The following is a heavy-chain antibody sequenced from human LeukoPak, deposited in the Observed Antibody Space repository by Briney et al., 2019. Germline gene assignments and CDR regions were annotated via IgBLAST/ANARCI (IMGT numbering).Heavy chain of an antibody. V-gene: IGHV1-18*01. CDR1: GYTFTSYG. CDR3: ARDSSSWYLVSIYYYYMDV. D-gene: IGHD6-13*01. CDR2: ISAYNGNT. J-gene: IGHJ6*03. Sequence: GASVKVSCKASGYTFTSYGISWVRQAPGQGLEWMGWISAYNGNTNYAQKLQGRVTMTTDTSTSTAYMELRSLRSDDTAVYYCARDSSSWYLVSIYYYYMDVWGKGTTVTVSS.